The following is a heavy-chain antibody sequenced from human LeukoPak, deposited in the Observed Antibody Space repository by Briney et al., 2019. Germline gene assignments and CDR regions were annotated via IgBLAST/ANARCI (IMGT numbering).Heavy chain of an antibody. Sequence: GGSLRLSCAASGFTFSNYWMHWVRQAPGKGLVWVSRINSDGSSTSYADSVKGRFTISRDHAKDTLYLQMNSLRAEDTAVYYCARVRSSGWSYFDYWGQGTLVTVSS. V-gene: IGHV3-74*01. J-gene: IGHJ4*02. CDR3: ARVRSSGWSYFDY. CDR1: GFTFSNYW. CDR2: INSDGSST. D-gene: IGHD6-19*01.